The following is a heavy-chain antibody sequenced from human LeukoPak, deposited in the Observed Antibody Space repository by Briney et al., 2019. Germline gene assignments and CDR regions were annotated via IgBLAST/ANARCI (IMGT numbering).Heavy chain of an antibody. J-gene: IGHJ4*02. D-gene: IGHD4-23*01. Sequence: GGSLRLSCAVSGFTFSSYWMRWVRQAPGEGLVWVSRIDRDGSRINYADSVKGRFTISRDNGKNTLFLQMNSLRAEDAAVYYCVRGNDYGGPHYWGQGTLVTVSS. CDR1: GFTFSSYW. CDR2: IDRDGSRI. V-gene: IGHV3-74*01. CDR3: VRGNDYGGPHY.